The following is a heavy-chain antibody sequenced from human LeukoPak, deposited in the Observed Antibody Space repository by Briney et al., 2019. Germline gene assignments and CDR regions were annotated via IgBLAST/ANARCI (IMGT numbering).Heavy chain of an antibody. D-gene: IGHD3-16*01. V-gene: IGHV4-59*10. CDR3: ARHRFGHLFDS. CDR1: GDSFSSYY. Sequence: SETLSLTCAVSGDSFSSYYWSWIRQPAGKGLEWIGGIQTSAGTSYNPSLKSRVTMSVDTSENQFSLKLSSVTAADTAVYYCARHRFGHLFDSWGQGTLVIVSS. CDR2: IQTSAGT. J-gene: IGHJ4*02.